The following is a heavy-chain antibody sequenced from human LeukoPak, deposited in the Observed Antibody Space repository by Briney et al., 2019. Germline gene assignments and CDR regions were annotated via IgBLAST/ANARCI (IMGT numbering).Heavy chain of an antibody. CDR2: ISCYNGNI. CDR3: ARAAEEYSSAWWFDP. D-gene: IGHD6-19*01. J-gene: IGHJ5*02. Sequence: ASVKVSCKASGYTFTDFAITWVRQAPGQGLEWMGWISCYNGNIKYAQNVQGRVTMTKDTSTSTVYMELRSLRSDDTAVYYCARAAEEYSSAWWFDPWGQGTLVTVSS. CDR1: GYTFTDFA. V-gene: IGHV1-18*01.